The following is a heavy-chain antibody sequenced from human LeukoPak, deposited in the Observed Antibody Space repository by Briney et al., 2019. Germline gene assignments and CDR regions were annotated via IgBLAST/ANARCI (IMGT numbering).Heavy chain of an antibody. D-gene: IGHD4-17*01. V-gene: IGHV4-34*01. Sequence: SETLSLTCAVYGGSFSGYYWSWIRQPPGKGLEWIGEINHSGSTNYSPSLKSRVTISVDTSKNQFSLKLSSVTAADTAVYYCARQPRGTTGVGWFDPWGQGTLVTVSS. CDR1: GGSFSGYY. CDR3: ARQPRGTTGVGWFDP. J-gene: IGHJ5*02. CDR2: INHSGST.